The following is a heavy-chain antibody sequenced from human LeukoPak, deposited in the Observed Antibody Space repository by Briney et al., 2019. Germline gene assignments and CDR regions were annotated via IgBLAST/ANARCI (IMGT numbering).Heavy chain of an antibody. CDR2: IYSRGST. Sequence: SETLSLTCTVSGGSITSYYWSWIRQSAGKGLEWIGRIYSRGSTNYNPSLNSRVTMSVDTSKNQFSLKLSSVTAADTAVYYCARVTYYDILTGFPSGMDVWGKGTTVTVSS. CDR3: ARVTYYDILTGFPSGMDV. J-gene: IGHJ6*04. V-gene: IGHV4-4*07. CDR1: GGSITSYY. D-gene: IGHD3-9*01.